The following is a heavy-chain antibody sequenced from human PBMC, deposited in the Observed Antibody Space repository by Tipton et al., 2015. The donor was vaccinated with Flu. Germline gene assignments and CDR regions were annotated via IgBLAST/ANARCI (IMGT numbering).Heavy chain of an antibody. Sequence: TLSLTCDVSGGSIDNSGYYWGWVRQPPGKGLEWVGSIYPSGTTYYNPSLKSRVTISVDTSKSQFSLMLRSVTAADTAVYYCARLSYYDVDLKNFYFDYWGQGALVTVSS. CDR3: ARLSYYDVDLKNFYFDY. J-gene: IGHJ4*02. CDR1: GGSIDNSGYY. CDR2: IYPSGTT. D-gene: IGHD3-10*02. V-gene: IGHV4-39*01.